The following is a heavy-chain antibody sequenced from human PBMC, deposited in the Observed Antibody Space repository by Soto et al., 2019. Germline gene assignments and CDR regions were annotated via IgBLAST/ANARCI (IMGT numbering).Heavy chain of an antibody. D-gene: IGHD4-17*01. Sequence: QVQLVQSGAEVKKPGSSVKVSCKASGGTFSSYAISWVRQAPGQGLEWMGGIIPIFGTANYAQKFQGRVTITADKSTSTAYMELSSLRSEDTAVYYCAGRPTVTTIYYYYYGMDVWGQGTTVTVSS. V-gene: IGHV1-69*06. CDR2: IIPIFGTA. J-gene: IGHJ6*02. CDR1: GGTFSSYA. CDR3: AGRPTVTTIYYYYYGMDV.